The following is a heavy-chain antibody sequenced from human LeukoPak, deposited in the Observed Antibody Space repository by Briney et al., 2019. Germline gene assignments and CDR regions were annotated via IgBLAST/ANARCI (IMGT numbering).Heavy chain of an antibody. D-gene: IGHD1-1*01. CDR2: ISGSNSYI. J-gene: IGHJ4*02. CDR3: ARALTTLTYEGY. Sequence: GGSLRLSCAASGFMFNSYVMSWVRQAPGKGLEWVSSISGSNSYIFYADSVKGRFTVSRDNAKDSLYLQMNSLRAEDTAVYYCARALTTLTYEGYWGQGTLVTVSS. CDR1: GFMFNSYV. V-gene: IGHV3-21*01.